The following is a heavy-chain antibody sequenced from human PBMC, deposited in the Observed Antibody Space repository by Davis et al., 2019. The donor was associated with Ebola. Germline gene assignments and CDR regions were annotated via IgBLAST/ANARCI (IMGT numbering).Heavy chain of an antibody. CDR1: GFTFSSYW. V-gene: IGHV3-7*01. CDR3: ARDKVGVIAAAAYYYYGMDV. D-gene: IGHD6-13*01. Sequence: GESLKISCAASGFTFSSYWMSWVRQAPGKGLEWVANLKQDGSEKYDVDSVKGRFTISRDNAKNSLYLQMNSLRAEDTAVYYCARDKVGVIAAAAYYYYGMDVWGQGTTVTVSS. CDR2: LKQDGSEK. J-gene: IGHJ6*02.